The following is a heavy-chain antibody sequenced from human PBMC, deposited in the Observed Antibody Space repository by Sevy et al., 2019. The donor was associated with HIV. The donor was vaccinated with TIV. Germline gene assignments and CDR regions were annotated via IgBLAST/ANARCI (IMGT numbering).Heavy chain of an antibody. CDR2: INPSGGST. D-gene: IGHD3-22*01. CDR3: ARVYYYDYSGPGY. Sequence: ASVKVSCKASGYTFTNYYIHWVRQAPGEGLEWMGVINPSGGSTSNAQKFQGRVAMTRDTSTSTVYMELSSLRSEDTAVYYGARVYYYDYSGPGYWGQGTLVTVSS. V-gene: IGHV1-46*01. CDR1: GYTFTNYY. J-gene: IGHJ4*02.